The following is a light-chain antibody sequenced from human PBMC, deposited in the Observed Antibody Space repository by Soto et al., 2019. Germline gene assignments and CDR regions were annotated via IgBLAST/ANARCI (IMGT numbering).Light chain of an antibody. V-gene: IGLV1-47*01. Sequence: QSVLTQPPSASGTPGQRVTISCSGSSSNIGSNYVYWYQQLPGTAPKLLIYRNNQRPSGVPDRFSGPKSGTSASLAISGLRSEDEADYYCAAWDDSLSGYVFGTVTKVTVL. J-gene: IGLJ1*01. CDR1: SSNIGSNY. CDR3: AAWDDSLSGYV. CDR2: RNN.